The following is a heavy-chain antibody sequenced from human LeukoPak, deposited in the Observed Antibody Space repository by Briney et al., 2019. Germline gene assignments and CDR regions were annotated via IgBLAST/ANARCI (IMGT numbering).Heavy chain of an antibody. CDR1: GGSFSGYY. J-gene: IGHJ4*02. D-gene: IGHD5-18*01. V-gene: IGHV4-34*01. Sequence: SETLSLTCAVYGGSFSGYYWSWIRQPPGKGLEWNGEINHSGSTNYNPSLKSRVTISVDTSKNQFSLKLSSVTAADTAVYYCASPRGYSYGWYYFDYWGQGTLVTVSS. CDR3: ASPRGYSYGWYYFDY. CDR2: INHSGST.